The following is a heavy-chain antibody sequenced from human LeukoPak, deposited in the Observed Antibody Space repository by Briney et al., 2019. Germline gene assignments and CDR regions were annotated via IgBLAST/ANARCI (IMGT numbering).Heavy chain of an antibody. J-gene: IGHJ4*02. CDR3: ATFGLVAALDL. CDR2: INPAGSET. Sequence: GALRLSCAASGFSFNAYWMAWVRQAPGTGLEWVANINPAGSETFHVDPVKGRFSISRDHAKNLVYLQMNSLRAEDTAVYYCATFGLVAALDLWGQGTLVTVSS. D-gene: IGHD5-12*01. CDR1: GFSFNAYW. V-gene: IGHV3-7*01.